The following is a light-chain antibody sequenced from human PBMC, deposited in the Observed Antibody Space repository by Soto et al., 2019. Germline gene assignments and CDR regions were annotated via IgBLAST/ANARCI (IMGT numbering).Light chain of an antibody. V-gene: IGKV3-20*01. CDR3: QQYGTSPIT. Sequence: EVVLTQSPGALSLSPGERATLSCRASQTISNNYLAWYQQRPGQAPRLLIYGASSRATGFPDRFSGSGSGTDFTLTISRLEPEDFAVYYCQQYGTSPITFGQGTRLEIK. J-gene: IGKJ5*01. CDR1: QTISNNY. CDR2: GAS.